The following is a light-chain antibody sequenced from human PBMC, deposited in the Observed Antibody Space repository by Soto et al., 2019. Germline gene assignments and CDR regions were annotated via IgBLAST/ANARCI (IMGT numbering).Light chain of an antibody. CDR3: SSYTSSSTLVV. CDR1: SSDVGGYNY. J-gene: IGLJ2*01. Sequence: QSALTQPASVSRSPGQSITISCTGTSSDVGGYNYVSWYQQHPGKAPKLMIYDVSNRPSGVSNRFSASKSGNTASLIISGLEAEDEADYYCSSYTSSSTLVVFGGGTKLTVL. CDR2: DVS. V-gene: IGLV2-14*01.